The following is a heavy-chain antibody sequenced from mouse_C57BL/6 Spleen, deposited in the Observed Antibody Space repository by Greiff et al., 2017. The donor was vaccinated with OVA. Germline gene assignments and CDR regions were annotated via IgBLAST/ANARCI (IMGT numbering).Heavy chain of an antibody. CDR1: GYTFTGYW. CDR2: SLPGIGST. J-gene: IGHJ4*01. CDR3: ARGLLRYDMWD. V-gene: IGHV1-9*01. Sequence: LVEPGASVKLSCKATGYTFTGYWIEWVKQRPGHGLEWIGESLPGIGSTNYNEKFKGKATFTADPSSNTAYMQLSSLATEDSAIYYCARGLLRYDMWDWGKGASVTVAS. D-gene: IGHD1-1*01.